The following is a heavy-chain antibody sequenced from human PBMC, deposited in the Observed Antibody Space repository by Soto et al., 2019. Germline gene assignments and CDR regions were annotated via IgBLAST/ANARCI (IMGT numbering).Heavy chain of an antibody. CDR1: GGTFSSYA. CDR3: ARVAGDHWYFDL. CDR2: IIPIFGTA. Sequence: QVQLVQSGAEVKKPGSSVKVSCKASGGTFSSYAISWVRQAPGQGLEWMGGIIPIFGTANYAQKFQGRVXIXAXXSTSTAYMELSSLRSEDTAVYYCARVAGDHWYFDLWGRGTLVTVSS. J-gene: IGHJ2*01. V-gene: IGHV1-69*12. D-gene: IGHD7-27*01.